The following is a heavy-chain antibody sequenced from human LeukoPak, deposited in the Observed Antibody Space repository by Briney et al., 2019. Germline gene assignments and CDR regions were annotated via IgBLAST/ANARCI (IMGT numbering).Heavy chain of an antibody. CDR2: IYYSGST. J-gene: IGHJ6*03. V-gene: IGHV4-59*01. CDR1: GGSISSYY. CDR3: ARRVGANSPLYYYYHMDV. D-gene: IGHD1-26*01. Sequence: SETLSLTCTVSGGSISSYYWSWIRQPPGKGLEWIGYIYYSGSTNYNPSLKSRVTISVDTSKNQFSLKLSSVTAADTAVYYCARRVGANSPLYYYYHMDVWGKGTTVTVSS.